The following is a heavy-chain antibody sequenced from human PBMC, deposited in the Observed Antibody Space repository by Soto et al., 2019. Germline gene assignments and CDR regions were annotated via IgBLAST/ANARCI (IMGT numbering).Heavy chain of an antibody. V-gene: IGHV3-49*04. J-gene: IGHJ4*02. CDR3: TREVGYDFWSGYSDY. CDR1: GFTFGDYA. CDR2: IRSKAYGGTT. D-gene: IGHD3-3*01. Sequence: LRLSCTASGFTFGDYAMSWVRQAPWKGLEWVGFIRSKAYGGTTEYAASVKGRFTISRDDSKSIAYLQMNSLKTEDTAVYYCTREVGYDFWSGYSDYWGQGTLVTVSS.